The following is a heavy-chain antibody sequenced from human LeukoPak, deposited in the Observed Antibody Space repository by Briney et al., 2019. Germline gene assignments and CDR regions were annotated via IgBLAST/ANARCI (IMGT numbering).Heavy chain of an antibody. CDR2: IYSGGRT. D-gene: IGHD3-16*01. CDR3: AGTHLGFYYYAMDV. Sequence: PGGSLRLSCAASGFTVSSNYINWVRQAPGKGLEWVSVIYSGGRTYYADSVRGRFTISRHNSKNTLYLQMNSLRAEDTAVYYCAGTHLGFYYYAMDVWGQGTTVTVSS. J-gene: IGHJ6*02. CDR1: GFTVSSNY. V-gene: IGHV3-53*04.